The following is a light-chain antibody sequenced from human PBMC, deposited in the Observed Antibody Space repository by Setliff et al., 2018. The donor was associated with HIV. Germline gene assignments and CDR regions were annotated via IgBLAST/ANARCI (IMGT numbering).Light chain of an antibody. CDR3: SSYTSSNTGV. J-gene: IGLJ1*01. V-gene: IGLV2-14*03. Sequence: QSALAQPASVSGSPGQWITVSCTGTSGDVGGYNYVSWYQQHPGKAPKLMIYDVSNRPPGVSNRFSGSKSGHTASLTISGLQAEDEADYYCSSYTSSNTGVFGTGTKVTVL. CDR2: DVS. CDR1: SGDVGGYNY.